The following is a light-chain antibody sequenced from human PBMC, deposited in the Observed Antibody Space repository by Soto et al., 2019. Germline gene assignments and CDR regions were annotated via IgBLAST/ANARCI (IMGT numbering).Light chain of an antibody. CDR3: QQYLTTPLT. V-gene: IGKV4-1*01. J-gene: IGKJ4*01. Sequence: DIVMTQSPDSLAVSLGERATVNSKSSQTLLYASNNKNYLAWYQQKPGQPPKLLIYWASTRQSGVPDRFSGSGSGTDFTLTIGSLYAEDVAIYFCQQYLTTPLTYGGGTRVEIK. CDR1: QTLLYASNNKNY. CDR2: WAS.